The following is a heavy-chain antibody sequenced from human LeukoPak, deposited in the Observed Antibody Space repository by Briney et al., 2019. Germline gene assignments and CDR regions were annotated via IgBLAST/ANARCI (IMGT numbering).Heavy chain of an antibody. CDR2: IYHSGST. Sequence: SETLSLTCAVSGGSISSSNWWSWVRQPPGKGLEWIGEIYHSGSTNYNPSLKSRVTISVDKSKNQFSLKLSSVTAADTAVYYCASASSGYSYGLDYWGQGTLVTVSS. J-gene: IGHJ4*02. CDR3: ASASSGYSYGLDY. CDR1: GGSISSSNW. D-gene: IGHD5-18*01. V-gene: IGHV4-4*02.